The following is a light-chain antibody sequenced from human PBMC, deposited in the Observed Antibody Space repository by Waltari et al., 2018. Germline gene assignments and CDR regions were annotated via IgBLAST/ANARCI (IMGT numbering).Light chain of an antibody. Sequence: QSVLTQPPSASGTPGQRVTISCSGSSSDIGDNYVYWYKQLPGTAPKLLTYGNTPRPSGVPDRFSGSKSGTSASLAISDLRSEDEADYYCAAWDDNLLYVFGTGTKVTVL. CDR2: GNT. V-gene: IGLV1-47*01. CDR3: AAWDDNLLYV. J-gene: IGLJ1*01. CDR1: SSDIGDNY.